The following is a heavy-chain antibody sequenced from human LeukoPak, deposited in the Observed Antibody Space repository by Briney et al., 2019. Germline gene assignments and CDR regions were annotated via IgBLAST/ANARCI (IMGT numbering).Heavy chain of an antibody. J-gene: IGHJ3*02. CDR3: AKDILAEGATGAFDI. CDR1: GFTFDDYA. V-gene: IGHV3-9*01. Sequence: GRSLRLSCAASGFTFDDYAMHWVRQAPGKGLEWVSGISWNSGGIGYADSVKGRFTISRDNAKNSLYLQMNSLRAEDTALYYCAKDILAEGATGAFDIWGQGTMVTVSS. CDR2: ISWNSGGI. D-gene: IGHD1-26*01.